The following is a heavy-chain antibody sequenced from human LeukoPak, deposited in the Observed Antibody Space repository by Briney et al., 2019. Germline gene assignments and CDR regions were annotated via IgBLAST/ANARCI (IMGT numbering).Heavy chain of an antibody. CDR3: ARVLNPWFGEFAFDY. CDR1: GASITSGDSY. CDR2: INTGGST. V-gene: IGHV4-61*02. D-gene: IGHD3-10*01. J-gene: IGHJ4*02. Sequence: SETLSLTCTVSGASITSGDSYWTWIRQPAGKGLEWIGLINTGGSTNYNPSLKSRLTISLDTSKNQFSLKLSSVTAADTAVYYCARVLNPWFGEFAFDYWGQGALVIVSS.